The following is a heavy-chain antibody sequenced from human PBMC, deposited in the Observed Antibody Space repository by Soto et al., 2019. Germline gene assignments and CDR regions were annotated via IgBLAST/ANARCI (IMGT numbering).Heavy chain of an antibody. CDR1: GGTFSSYA. Sequence: SVKVSCKASGGTFSSYAISWVRQAPGQGLEWMGGIIPIFGTANYAQKFQGRVTITADESTSTAYMELSSLRSEDTAVYYCTHLGVPYYYYGMDGWGQGTTVTVSS. CDR3: THLGVPYYYYGMDG. V-gene: IGHV1-69*13. J-gene: IGHJ6*02. CDR2: IIPIFGTA. D-gene: IGHD6-6*01.